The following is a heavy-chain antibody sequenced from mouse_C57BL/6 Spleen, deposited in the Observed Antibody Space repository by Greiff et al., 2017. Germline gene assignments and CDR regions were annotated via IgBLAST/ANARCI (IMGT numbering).Heavy chain of an antibody. CDR2: ISGGGGNT. CDR1: GFTFSSYT. D-gene: IGHD1-1*01. V-gene: IGHV5-9*01. Sequence: EVQGVESGGGLVKPGGSLKLSCAASGFTFSSYTMSWVRQTPEKRLEWVATISGGGGNTYYPDSVKGRFTISRDNAKNTLYLQMSSLRSEDTALYYCASAGSSPYYAMDYWGQGTSVTVSS. J-gene: IGHJ4*01. CDR3: ASAGSSPYYAMDY.